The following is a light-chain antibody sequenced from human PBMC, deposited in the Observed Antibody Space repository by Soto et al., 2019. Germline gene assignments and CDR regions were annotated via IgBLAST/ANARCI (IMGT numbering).Light chain of an antibody. J-gene: IGKJ4*01. CDR2: DAS. Sequence: EIVLTQSPATLSLSPGERATLSCRASQRISSYLAWYQQKPGQAPRLLIYDASNRATGIPARFSGGGTGTDFTLTISSLEPEDFAVYYCQQRGNWPPTFGGGTKVEIK. CDR1: QRISSY. V-gene: IGKV3-11*01. CDR3: QQRGNWPPT.